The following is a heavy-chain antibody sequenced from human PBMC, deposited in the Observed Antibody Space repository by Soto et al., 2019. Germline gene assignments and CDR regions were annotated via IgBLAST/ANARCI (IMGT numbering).Heavy chain of an antibody. Sequence: QITLKESGPTLVKPTQTLTLTCAFSGFSLNTRGVGVGWIRQPPGKALEWLALIYWDNDKPYSPSLKSRLTITKDTPKNHVVLMMTDMDPVDTATYYCAHNNYYGSGSVYWGQGTLITVSS. CDR2: IYWDNDK. D-gene: IGHD3-10*01. J-gene: IGHJ4*02. CDR3: AHNNYYGSGSVY. V-gene: IGHV2-5*02. CDR1: GFSLNTRGVG.